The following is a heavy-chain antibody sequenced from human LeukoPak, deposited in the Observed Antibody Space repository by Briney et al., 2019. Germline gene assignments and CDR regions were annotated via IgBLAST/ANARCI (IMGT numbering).Heavy chain of an antibody. J-gene: IGHJ5*02. CDR3: ARAVAGGWFDP. CDR2: IYYSGST. D-gene: IGHD6-19*01. Sequence: PSETLSLTCTVSGGSIGSSSYYWGWIRQPPGKGLEWIGSIYYSGSTYYNPSLKSRVTISVDTSKNQFSLKLSSVTAADTAVYYCARAVAGGWFDPWGQGTLVTVSS. V-gene: IGHV4-39*07. CDR1: GGSIGSSSYY.